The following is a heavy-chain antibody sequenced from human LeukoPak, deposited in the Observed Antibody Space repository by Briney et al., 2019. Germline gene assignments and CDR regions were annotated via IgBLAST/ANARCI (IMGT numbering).Heavy chain of an antibody. CDR2: ISAYNGNT. CDR1: GYTFTSYG. Sequence: GASVKVSCKASGYTFTSYGISWVRQAPGQGLEWMGWISAYNGNTNHAQKLQGRVTMTTDTSTSTAYMELRSLRSDDTAVYYCARSGIVATIKHAFDIWGQGTMVTVSS. D-gene: IGHD5-12*01. J-gene: IGHJ3*02. V-gene: IGHV1-18*04. CDR3: ARSGIVATIKHAFDI.